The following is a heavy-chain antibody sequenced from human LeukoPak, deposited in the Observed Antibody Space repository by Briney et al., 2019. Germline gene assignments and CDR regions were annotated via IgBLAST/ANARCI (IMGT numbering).Heavy chain of an antibody. D-gene: IGHD3-3*01. CDR3: AKALLSDDFWSGIDY. CDR2: ISDNRGTT. J-gene: IGHJ4*02. CDR1: GFAFSSYA. Sequence: GGSLRLSCAASGFAFSSYAMTWVRQAPGKGLEWVSTISDNRGTTYYSASVRGRFTISRDNAKNSLYLQMNSLRAEDTALYYCAKALLSDDFWSGIDYWGQGTLVTVSS. V-gene: IGHV3-23*01.